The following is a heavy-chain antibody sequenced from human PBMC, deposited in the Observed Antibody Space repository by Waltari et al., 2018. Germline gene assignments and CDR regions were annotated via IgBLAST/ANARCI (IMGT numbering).Heavy chain of an antibody. D-gene: IGHD5-12*01. Sequence: QVQLQESGPGLVKPSETLSLTCAVSDYFISSGYFWAWIRQPPGTGLEWIAHIYHTGSTSYNPSLGSRVTISVDTSKNQFSLKMTSVTAADTAIYYCARHSYSEPFHYWGQGTLVTVSS. CDR2: IYHTGST. V-gene: IGHV4-38-2*01. J-gene: IGHJ4*02. CDR3: ARHSYSEPFHY. CDR1: DYFISSGYF.